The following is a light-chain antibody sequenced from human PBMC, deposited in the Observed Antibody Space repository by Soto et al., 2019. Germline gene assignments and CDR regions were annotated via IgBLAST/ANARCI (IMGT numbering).Light chain of an antibody. CDR3: CSYAGSSTFT. CDR1: SSDVGSYNL. V-gene: IGLV2-23*02. CDR2: EVS. J-gene: IGLJ1*01. Sequence: QSALTQPASVSGSPGQSITISCTGTSSDVGSYNLVSWYQQHPGKAPKLMIYEVSKRPSGVSNRFSGSKSGNTASLTISGLQAEDEADYYCCSYAGSSTFTFGPGTKV.